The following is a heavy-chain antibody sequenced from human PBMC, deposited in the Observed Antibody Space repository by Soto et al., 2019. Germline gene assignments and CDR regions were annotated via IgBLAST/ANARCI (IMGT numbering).Heavy chain of an antibody. CDR2: ISSSSSTI. V-gene: IGHV3-48*02. D-gene: IGHD1-26*01. J-gene: IGHJ6*01. Sequence: GGSLRLSCAASGFTFSSYSMNWVRQAPGKGLEWVSHISSSSSTIYYADSVKGRFTISRDNAKNSLYLQMNSLSDEYTAVYYCARNHWGATTSLVQAFYGMDVWGQGTTVTVSS. CDR1: GFTFSSYS. CDR3: ARNHWGATTSLVQAFYGMDV.